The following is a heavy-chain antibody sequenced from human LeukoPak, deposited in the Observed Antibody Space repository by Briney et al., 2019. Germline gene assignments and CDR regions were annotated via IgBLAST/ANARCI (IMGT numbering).Heavy chain of an antibody. V-gene: IGHV1-69*13. CDR1: GYTFSSYA. J-gene: IGHJ4*02. CDR2: IIPIFGTA. Sequence: GASVKVSCKASGYTFSSYAISWVRQAPGQGLEWMGGIIPIFGTANYAQKFQGRVTITADESTSTAYMELSSLRSEDTAVYYCARDLGYSSSWQGFGFDYWGQGTLVTVSS. D-gene: IGHD6-13*01. CDR3: ARDLGYSSSWQGFGFDY.